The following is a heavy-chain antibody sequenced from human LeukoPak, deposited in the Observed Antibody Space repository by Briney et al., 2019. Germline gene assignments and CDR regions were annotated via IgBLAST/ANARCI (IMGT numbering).Heavy chain of an antibody. V-gene: IGHV3-23*01. CDR1: GFTFSSYG. CDR3: AKDPSVTRWFDP. Sequence: GGTLRLSCAASGFTFSSYGMSWVRQAPGKGLEWVSAISGSGGSTYYADSVKGRFTISRDNSKNTLYLQMNSLRAEDTAVYYCAKDPSVTRWFDPWGQGTLVTVSS. CDR2: ISGSGGST. J-gene: IGHJ5*02. D-gene: IGHD4-11*01.